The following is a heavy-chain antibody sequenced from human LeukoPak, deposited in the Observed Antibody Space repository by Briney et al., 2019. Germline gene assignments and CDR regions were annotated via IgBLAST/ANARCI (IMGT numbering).Heavy chain of an antibody. D-gene: IGHD3-10*01. CDR2: IYHSGSA. Sequence: PSETLSLTCTVSGGSISRYYWSWIRQPPGKGLEWIGYIYHSGSASYNPSLKSRATISVDTSRTQFSLQLRSVTAADTAIYFCARDYYGSGSYYSCFDPWGQGALVTVSS. CDR3: ARDYYGSGSYYSCFDP. CDR1: GGSISRYY. V-gene: IGHV4-59*01. J-gene: IGHJ5*02.